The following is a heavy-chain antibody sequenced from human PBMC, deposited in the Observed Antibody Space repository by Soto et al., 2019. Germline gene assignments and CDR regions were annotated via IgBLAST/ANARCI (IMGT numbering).Heavy chain of an antibody. CDR2: INAGNGDT. Sequence: ASVKVSCKASGFIFTTYMIHWVRQAPGQRLEWMGWINAGNGDTEYSQKFQGRVTFTTDPSASTAYMELSSLRSEDTALYYCARWDNLHFDCWGQGALVTVS. CDR3: ARWDNLHFDC. D-gene: IGHD1-26*01. CDR1: GFIFTTYM. J-gene: IGHJ4*02. V-gene: IGHV1-3*01.